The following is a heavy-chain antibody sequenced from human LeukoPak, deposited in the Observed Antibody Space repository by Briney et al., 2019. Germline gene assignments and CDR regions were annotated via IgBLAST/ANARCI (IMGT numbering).Heavy chain of an antibody. V-gene: IGHV1-58*02. Sequence: ASVKVSCKASGFTFTSSAMQWVRQARGQRLEWIGWIVVGSGNTNYAQKFQERVTITRDMSTSTAYMELSSLRSEDTAVYYCAAWSSGRYNWFDPWGQGTLVTVSS. D-gene: IGHD3-10*01. CDR3: AAWSSGRYNWFDP. CDR1: GFTFTSSA. J-gene: IGHJ5*02. CDR2: IVVGSGNT.